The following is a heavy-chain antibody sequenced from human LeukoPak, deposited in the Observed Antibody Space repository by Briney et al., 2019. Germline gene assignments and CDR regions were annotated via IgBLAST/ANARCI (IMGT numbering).Heavy chain of an antibody. CDR3: ARAGAGGPYYYYGMDV. D-gene: IGHD1-26*01. CDR1: GYTFTGYY. V-gene: IGHV1-2*06. J-gene: IGHJ6*02. CDR2: INPNSGGT. Sequence: ASVKVSCKASGYTFTGYYMHWVRQAPGQGLEWMGRINPNSGGTNYAQKFQGRVTMTGDTSISTAYMELSRLRSDDTAVYYCARAGAGGPYYYYGMDVWGQGTTVTVSS.